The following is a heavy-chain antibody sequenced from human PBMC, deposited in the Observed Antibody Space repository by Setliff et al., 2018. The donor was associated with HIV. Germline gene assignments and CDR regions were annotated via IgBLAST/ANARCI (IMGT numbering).Heavy chain of an antibody. D-gene: IGHD6-13*01. Sequence: SETLSLTCTVSGASISDGTFYWSWIRQPAGKGLEWIGHLYIRTGSTNYNPSLKSRVTISVDTSKNQFSLKLSSVTAADTAVYYCARGFGSSWGGNYYYYYMDVWGKGTTVTVSS. CDR1: GASISDGTFY. CDR3: ARGFGSSWGGNYYYYYMDV. CDR2: LYIRTGST. J-gene: IGHJ6*03. V-gene: IGHV4-61*10.